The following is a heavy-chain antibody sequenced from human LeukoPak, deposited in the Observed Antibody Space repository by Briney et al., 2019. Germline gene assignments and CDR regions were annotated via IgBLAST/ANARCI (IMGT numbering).Heavy chain of an antibody. CDR1: GFTFSSYS. J-gene: IGHJ3*02. CDR3: ARGYSNYGYAFDI. Sequence: GGSLRLSCAASGFTFSSYSMNWVRQAPGKWLEWVSSISSSSSYIYYADSVKGRFTISRDNAKNSLYLQMNSLRAEDTAVYYCARGYSNYGYAFDIWGQGTMVTVSS. V-gene: IGHV3-21*01. D-gene: IGHD4-11*01. CDR2: ISSSSSYI.